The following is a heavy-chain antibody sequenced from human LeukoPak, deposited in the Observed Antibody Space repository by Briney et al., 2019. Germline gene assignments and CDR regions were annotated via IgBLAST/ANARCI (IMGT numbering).Heavy chain of an antibody. CDR2: IYHSGST. Sequence: PSQTLSLTCAVSGGSISSGGYSWSWIRQPPGKGLEWIGYIYHSGSTHYNPSLKSRVTISVDRSKNQFSLKLSSVTAADTAVYYCARGGSGYSYGVFDYWGQGTLVTVSS. D-gene: IGHD5-18*01. V-gene: IGHV4-30-2*01. CDR1: GGSISSGGYS. J-gene: IGHJ4*02. CDR3: ARGGSGYSYGVFDY.